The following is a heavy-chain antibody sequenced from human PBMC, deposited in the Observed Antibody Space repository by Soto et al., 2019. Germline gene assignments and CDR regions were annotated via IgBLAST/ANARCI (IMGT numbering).Heavy chain of an antibody. Sequence: EVQLVESGGGLVQPGGSLRLSCAASAFIFSSYSMNWVRQAPGKGLEWVSYISSTSTTIYYADSVKGRFTISRDNAKNSLYLQTISLRAEDTAVYYCASWDYWGQGTLVTVSS. J-gene: IGHJ4*02. CDR2: ISSTSTTI. V-gene: IGHV3-48*01. CDR1: AFIFSSYS. CDR3: ASWDY.